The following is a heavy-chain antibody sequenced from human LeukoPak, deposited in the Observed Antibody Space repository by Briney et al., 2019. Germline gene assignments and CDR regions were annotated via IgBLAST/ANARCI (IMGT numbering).Heavy chain of an antibody. CDR3: AKGRVRGVWYFDL. J-gene: IGHJ2*01. D-gene: IGHD3-10*01. CDR1: GFTFSSYA. V-gene: IGHV3-30*04. Sequence: PGGSLRLSCAASGFTFSSYAMHWVRQAPGKGLEWVAVISYDGSNKYYADSVKGRFTISRDNSKNTLYLQLNSLRAEDTAVYYCAKGRVRGVWYFDLWGRGTLVTVSS. CDR2: ISYDGSNK.